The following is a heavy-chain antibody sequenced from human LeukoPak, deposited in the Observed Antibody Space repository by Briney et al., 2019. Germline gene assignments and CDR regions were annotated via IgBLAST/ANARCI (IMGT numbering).Heavy chain of an antibody. CDR1: GGSISSSSYY. Sequence: PSETLSLPCTVSGGSISSSSYYWGWIRQPPGKGLEWIGSIYHSGSSYYNPSLKSRVTISVDTFKNQFSLKLSSVTAADTAVYYCARHSSYYGNFDYWGQGTLVTVSS. D-gene: IGHD3-10*01. CDR3: ARHSSYYGNFDY. V-gene: IGHV4-39*01. CDR2: IYHSGSS. J-gene: IGHJ4*02.